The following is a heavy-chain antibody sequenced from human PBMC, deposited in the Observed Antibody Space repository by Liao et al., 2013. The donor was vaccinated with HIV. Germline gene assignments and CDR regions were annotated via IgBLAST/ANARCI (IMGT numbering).Heavy chain of an antibody. J-gene: IGHJ4*02. CDR1: GDLIRRDNYY. CDR3: ARGTIFGPDY. D-gene: IGHD3-3*01. CDR2: IYTSGST. V-gene: IGHV4-61*02. Sequence: QVRLQESGPGLVKPSQTLSLTCTVSGDLIRRDNYYWSWIRQPAGKGLEWIGRIYTSGSTNYNPSLKSRVTISVDTSKNQFSLKLSSVTAADTAVYYCARGTIFGPDYWGQGTLVTVSS.